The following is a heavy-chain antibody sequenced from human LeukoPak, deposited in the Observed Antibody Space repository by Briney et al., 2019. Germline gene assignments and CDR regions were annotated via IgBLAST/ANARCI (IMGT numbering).Heavy chain of an antibody. D-gene: IGHD4-17*01. Sequence: PSETLSLTCTVSGGSISSGGYYWSWIRQPPGKGLEWIGYIYHSGSTYYNPSLKSRVTISVDRSKNQFSLKLSSVTAADTAVYYCGRGPAVEHYGDFPDYWGQGTLVTVSS. V-gene: IGHV4-30-2*01. J-gene: IGHJ4*02. CDR2: IYHSGST. CDR1: GGSISSGGYY. CDR3: GRGPAVEHYGDFPDY.